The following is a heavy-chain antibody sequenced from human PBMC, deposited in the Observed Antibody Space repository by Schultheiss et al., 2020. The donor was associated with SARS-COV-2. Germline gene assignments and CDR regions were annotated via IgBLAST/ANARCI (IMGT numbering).Heavy chain of an antibody. J-gene: IGHJ5*02. CDR2: IYYSGST. D-gene: IGHD3-3*01. CDR1: GGSFSGYY. Sequence: SETLSLTCAVYGGSFSGYYWSWIRQPPGKGLEWIGYIYYSGSTYYNPSLKSRVTISVDRSKNQFSLKLSSVTAADTAVYYCARFLSRITIFGVVIPGWFDPWGQGTLVTVSS. V-gene: IGHV4-34*01. CDR3: ARFLSRITIFGVVIPGWFDP.